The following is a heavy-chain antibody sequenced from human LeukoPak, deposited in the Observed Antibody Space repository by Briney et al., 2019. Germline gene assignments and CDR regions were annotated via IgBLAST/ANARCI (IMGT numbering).Heavy chain of an antibody. CDR1: GFTFSSYG. CDR3: AKVQAAAGTLWFDY. Sequence: PGGSLRLSCAASGFTFSSYGMHWVRQAPGKGLEWVAFMRYDGSNKYYADSVKGRFTISRDNSKNTLYLQMNSLRAEDTAVYYCAKVQAAAGTLWFDYWGQGTLVTVSS. V-gene: IGHV3-30*02. J-gene: IGHJ4*02. CDR2: MRYDGSNK. D-gene: IGHD6-13*01.